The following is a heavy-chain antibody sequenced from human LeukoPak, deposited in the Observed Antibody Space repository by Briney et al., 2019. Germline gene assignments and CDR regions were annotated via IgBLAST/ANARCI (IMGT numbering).Heavy chain of an antibody. CDR2: ISWNSGSI. J-gene: IGHJ2*01. D-gene: IGHD6-13*01. CDR3: AKGYSSSWSWYFDL. Sequence: GGSLRLSCAASGFTFDDYAMHWVRQAPGKGLEWVSGISWNSGSIGYADSVKGRFTISRDNAKNSLYLQMNSLRAEDMALYYCAKGYSSSWSWYFDLWGRGTLVTVSS. V-gene: IGHV3-9*03. CDR1: GFTFDDYA.